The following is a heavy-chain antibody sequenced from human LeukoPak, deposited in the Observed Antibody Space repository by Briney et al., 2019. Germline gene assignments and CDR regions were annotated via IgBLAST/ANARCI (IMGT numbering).Heavy chain of an antibody. CDR1: GFTFSSYE. V-gene: IGHV3-48*03. D-gene: IGHD1-26*01. CDR3: ASIMRSGSYASDY. Sequence: PGGSLRLSCAASGFTFSSYEMNWVRQAPGKGLEWVSYISSSGSTIYYADSVKGRFTISRDNAKNSLYLQMNSLRAEDTAVYYCASIMRSGSYASDYWGQGTLVTVSS. CDR2: ISSSGSTI. J-gene: IGHJ4*02.